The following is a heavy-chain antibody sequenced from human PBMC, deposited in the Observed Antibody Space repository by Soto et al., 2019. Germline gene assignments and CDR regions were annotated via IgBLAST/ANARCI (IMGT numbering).Heavy chain of an antibody. J-gene: IGHJ1*01. CDR2: INAGNGNT. Sequence: ASVKVSCKASGYTFTSYAMHWVRQAPGQRLEWMGWINAGNGNTKYSQKFQGRVTITRDTSASTAYMELSSLRSEDTAVYYCARAYSSGWYFQHWGQGTLXTVSS. CDR3: ARAYSSGWYFQH. D-gene: IGHD6-19*01. CDR1: GYTFTSYA. V-gene: IGHV1-3*01.